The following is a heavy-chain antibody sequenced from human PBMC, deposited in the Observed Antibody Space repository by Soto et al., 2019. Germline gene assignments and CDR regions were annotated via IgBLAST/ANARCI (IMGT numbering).Heavy chain of an antibody. CDR1: VYSFTSYW. V-gene: IGHV5-10-1*03. Sequence: EVQLVQSGAEVKKPGESLRISCKGSVYSFTSYWISWVRQMPVKGLEWMGRIDPSDSYTTYSPSFRGHVTISADKSISTAYLQWCSLKASDTAMYYCASGLLRVMQWRDDFAVWAQGTMVPVSS. CDR3: ASGLLRVMQWRDDFAV. D-gene: IGHD3-3*01. J-gene: IGHJ3*01. CDR2: IDPSDSYT.